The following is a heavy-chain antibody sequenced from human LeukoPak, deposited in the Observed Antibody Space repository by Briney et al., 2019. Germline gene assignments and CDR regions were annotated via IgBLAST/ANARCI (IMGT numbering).Heavy chain of an antibody. V-gene: IGHV1-2*02. J-gene: IGHJ6*03. D-gene: IGHD6-13*01. Sequence: ASVKVSCKASGYTFTGYYMHWVRQAPGQGLEWMGWINPNSGGTNYAQKFQGRVTMTRDTSISTAYMELSRLRSDDTAVYYCARDDSSSWYTYYYYYYMDVWGKGATVTVSS. CDR3: ARDDSSSWYTYYYYYYMDV. CDR1: GYTFTGYY. CDR2: INPNSGGT.